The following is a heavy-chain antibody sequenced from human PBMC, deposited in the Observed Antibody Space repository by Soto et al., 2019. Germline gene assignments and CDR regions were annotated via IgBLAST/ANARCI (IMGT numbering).Heavy chain of an antibody. J-gene: IGHJ4*02. CDR2: INHSGST. CDR3: ARVTPVVVAAKGSCVDY. Sequence: SETLSLTCAVYGGSFSGYYWSWIRQPPGKGLEWIGEINHSGSTNYNPSLKSRVTISVDTSKNQFSLKLSSVTAADTAVYYCARVTPVVVAAKGSCVDYWGQGTLVTVSS. CDR1: GGSFSGYY. V-gene: IGHV4-34*01. D-gene: IGHD2-15*01.